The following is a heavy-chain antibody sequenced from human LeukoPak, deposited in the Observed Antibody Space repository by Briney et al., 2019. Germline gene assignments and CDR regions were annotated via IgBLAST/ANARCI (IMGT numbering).Heavy chain of an antibody. J-gene: IGHJ3*02. Sequence: SVKVSCKASGGTFSKYAISWVRQAPGQGLEWMGGIIPIFGTTNYAQKFQGRVTITADESTSTAYMELSSLRSEDTAVYYCAINPYNSSSGSSAFDIWGQGTMVTVSS. CDR1: GGTFSKYA. CDR3: AINPYNSSSGSSAFDI. CDR2: IIPIFGTT. D-gene: IGHD6-6*01. V-gene: IGHV1-69*13.